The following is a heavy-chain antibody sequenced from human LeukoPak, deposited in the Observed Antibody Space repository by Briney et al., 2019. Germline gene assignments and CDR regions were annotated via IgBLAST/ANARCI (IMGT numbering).Heavy chain of an antibody. Sequence: HPGGSLRLSCAASGFTFSSYRMNWARQAPGKGLEWVASINHNGNVNYYVDSVKGRFTISRDNAKNSLYLQMSNLRAEDTAVYFCARGGGLDVWGQGATVTVSS. CDR3: ARGGGLDV. D-gene: IGHD3-16*01. CDR2: INHNGNVN. J-gene: IGHJ6*02. CDR1: GFTFSSYR. V-gene: IGHV3-7*03.